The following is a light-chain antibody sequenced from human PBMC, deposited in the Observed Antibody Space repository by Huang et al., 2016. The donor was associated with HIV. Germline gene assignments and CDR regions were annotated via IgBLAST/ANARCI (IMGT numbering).Light chain of an antibody. Sequence: EIVLTQSPGTLSLSPGERATLSCRASQSVSSSYLAWYQQKPGQAPRLLIYGASSRATGIPDRFSGSGSGTDLTLTIRRLEPEDFAVYYCQQYGSSRIFTFGPGTKVDIK. CDR3: QQYGSSRIFT. V-gene: IGKV3-20*01. CDR2: GAS. CDR1: QSVSSSY. J-gene: IGKJ3*01.